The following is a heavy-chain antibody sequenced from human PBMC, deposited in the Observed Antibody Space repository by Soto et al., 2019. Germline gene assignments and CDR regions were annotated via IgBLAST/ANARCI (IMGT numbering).Heavy chain of an antibody. Sequence: SETLSLTCTVSGGSISSGGSSWGWIRQPPGRGLEWIGYIYHTGSSHYSPSLKNRVTMSVDKSENHFSLKLTSVTAADTAVYFCARGPRYSSSWYQYWGQGTLVTVSS. CDR2: IYHTGSS. CDR3: ARGPRYSSSWYQY. J-gene: IGHJ4*02. CDR1: GGSISSGGSS. V-gene: IGHV4-30-2*01. D-gene: IGHD6-13*01.